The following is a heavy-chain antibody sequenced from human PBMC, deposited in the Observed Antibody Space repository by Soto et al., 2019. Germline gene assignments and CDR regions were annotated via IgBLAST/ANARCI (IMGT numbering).Heavy chain of an antibody. CDR3: ESYRTFGC. D-gene: IGHD1-26*01. J-gene: IGHJ4*02. V-gene: IGHV3-7*03. CDR1: GFTLSNFW. CDR2: IKEDGSEK. Sequence: EVQLVESGGGLVQPGGSLRLSCAASGFTLSNFWMSWVRQAPGKGLEWVASIKEDGSEKTYVDSVKGRFTISRDNAQNSLYLQMNRLRVDDAAVYYCESYRTFGCWGQGPPVIVSS.